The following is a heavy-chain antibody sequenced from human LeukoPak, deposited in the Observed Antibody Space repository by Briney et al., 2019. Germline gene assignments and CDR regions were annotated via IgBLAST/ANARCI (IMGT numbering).Heavy chain of an antibody. CDR1: GYTFTSYG. J-gene: IGHJ4*02. D-gene: IGHD3-16*02. CDR2: ISAYNGNT. CDR3: ARGPPYVWGSYRYDY. V-gene: IGHV1-18*01. Sequence: GASVKVSCKAPGYTFTSYGISWVRQAPGQGLEWMGWISAYNGNTNYAQKLQGRVTMTTDTSTSTAYMELRSLRSDDTAVYYCARGPPYVWGSYRYDYWGQGTLVTVSS.